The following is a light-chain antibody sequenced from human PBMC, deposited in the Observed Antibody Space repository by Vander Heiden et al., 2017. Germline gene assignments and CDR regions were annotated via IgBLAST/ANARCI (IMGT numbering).Light chain of an antibody. CDR1: SSNIGAGYD. J-gene: IGLJ2*01. V-gene: IGLV1-40*01. CDR2: GNI. Sequence: QSVLTQPPTVSSALGQRVTMSCTGSSSNIGAGYDVTWYQRHPGTAPKVVIYGNINRPSGVPDRFSGSKSGTSASLAIAGLQAEDEADYYCQSSDGGSRVVFGRGTKVTV. CDR3: QSSDGGSRVV.